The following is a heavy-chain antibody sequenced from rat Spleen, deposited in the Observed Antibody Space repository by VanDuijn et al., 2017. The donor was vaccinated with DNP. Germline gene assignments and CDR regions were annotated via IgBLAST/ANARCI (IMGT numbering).Heavy chain of an antibody. Sequence: EVQLVESGGGLVQPGRSLKLSCAASGFTFSDYYMAWVRQAPTKGLEWFAYIGSDAYAPYYDDSVKGRFTISRDNAKSTLYLQMNSLRSEDMATYYCVRWNSGHFDYWGQGVMVTVSS. CDR3: VRWNSGHFDY. V-gene: IGHV5-22*01. D-gene: IGHD4-3*01. CDR1: GFTFSDYY. J-gene: IGHJ2*01. CDR2: IGSDAYAP.